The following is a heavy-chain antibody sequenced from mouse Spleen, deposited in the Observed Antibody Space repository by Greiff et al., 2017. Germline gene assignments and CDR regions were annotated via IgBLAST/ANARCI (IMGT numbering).Heavy chain of an antibody. V-gene: IGHV5-16*01. CDR3: ARVRGDYEGYFDV. D-gene: IGHD2-4*01. CDR2: INYDGSST. Sequence: EVKLMESEGGLVQPGSSMKLSCTASGFTFSAYYMAWVRQVPEKGLEWVANINYDGSSTYYLDSLKSRFIISRDNAKNILYLQMSSLKSEDTATYYCARVRGDYEGYFDVWGTGTTVTVSS. CDR1: GFTFSAYY. J-gene: IGHJ1*03.